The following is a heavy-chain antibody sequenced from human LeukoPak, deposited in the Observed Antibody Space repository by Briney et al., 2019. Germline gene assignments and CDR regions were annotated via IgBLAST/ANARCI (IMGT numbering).Heavy chain of an antibody. CDR1: GFTLNSNW. Sequence: GGSLRLSCAVSGFTLNSNWIHWVRQAPGQGLVWVSRINEDGRGTSYADSVKGRFTISRDNSKNTLYLQMNSLRAKDTAVYYRVKEAIGYSFSDYWGQGTLVTVSS. V-gene: IGHV3-74*01. CDR2: INEDGRGT. J-gene: IGHJ4*02. D-gene: IGHD1-26*01. CDR3: VKEAIGYSFSDY.